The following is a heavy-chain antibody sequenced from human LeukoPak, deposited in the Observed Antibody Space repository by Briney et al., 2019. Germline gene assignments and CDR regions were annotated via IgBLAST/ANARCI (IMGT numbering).Heavy chain of an antibody. V-gene: IGHV3-66*01. D-gene: IGHD3-22*01. CDR3: AGGGSSGFYFGY. Sequence: PGGSLRLSCAASGFTVTTNYMTWVRQAPGRGLEWVSVTYSGGTTYYADSVKGRFTISRDNSKNTLYLQMNSLRAEDTAVYYCAGGGSSGFYFGYWGQGTLVTVSS. CDR1: GFTVTTNY. CDR2: TYSGGTT. J-gene: IGHJ4*02.